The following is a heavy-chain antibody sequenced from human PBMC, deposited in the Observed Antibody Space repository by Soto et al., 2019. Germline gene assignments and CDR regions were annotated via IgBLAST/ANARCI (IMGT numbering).Heavy chain of an antibody. CDR1: GFTFDDYA. V-gene: IGHV3-9*01. J-gene: IGHJ4*02. CDR3: AKGGVKSIGGYDLRAFDY. D-gene: IGHD5-12*01. CDR2: ISWNSGSI. Sequence: GGSLRLSCAASGFTFDDYAMHWVRQAPGKGLEWVSGISWNSGSIGYADSVKGRFTISRDNAKNSLYLQMNSLRAEDTALYYCAKGGVKSIGGYDLRAFDYWGQGTLVTVSS.